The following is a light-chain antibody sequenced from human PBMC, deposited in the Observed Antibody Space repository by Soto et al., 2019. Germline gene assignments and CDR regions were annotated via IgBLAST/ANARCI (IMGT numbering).Light chain of an antibody. CDR2: EVT. V-gene: IGLV2-8*01. Sequence: QSVLTQPPSASGSPGQSITISCTGTSSDIGAYNYVSWYQQHPGKAPKLIIYEVTRRPSGVPDRFSGSKSGNTASLTVSGLQAEDETDYYCSSYSGRNTVLFGGGTKLTVL. CDR1: SSDIGAYNY. J-gene: IGLJ2*01. CDR3: SSYSGRNTVL.